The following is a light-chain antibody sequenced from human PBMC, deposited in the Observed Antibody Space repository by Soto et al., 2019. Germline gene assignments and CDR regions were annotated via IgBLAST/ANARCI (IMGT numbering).Light chain of an antibody. V-gene: IGKV2-30*02. Sequence: DVVMTQSPLSLPVTLGQPASISCRSSQSLIHSDGNTYLNWFQQRPGQSPRRLIYKVSDRDSGVPDRFSGGGSGTDLTLKIRRVAAEDVGVYYCMQGTHWPWTFGQGTEVEIK. CDR1: QSLIHSDGNTY. CDR3: MQGTHWPWT. J-gene: IGKJ1*01. CDR2: KVS.